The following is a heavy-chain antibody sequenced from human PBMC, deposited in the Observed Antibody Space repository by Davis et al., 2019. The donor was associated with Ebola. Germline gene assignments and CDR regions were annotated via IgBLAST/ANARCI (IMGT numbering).Heavy chain of an antibody. V-gene: IGHV1-2*06. Sequence: AASVKVSCKASGYSFTGNYVQWVRQAPGQGLEWMGRINPNSGGTNYAQKFQGRVTMTRDTSISTAYMELSRLRSDDTAVYYCATPTTKGFDYWGQGTLVTVSS. J-gene: IGHJ4*02. CDR1: GYSFTGNY. D-gene: IGHD1-14*01. CDR2: INPNSGGT. CDR3: ATPTTKGFDY.